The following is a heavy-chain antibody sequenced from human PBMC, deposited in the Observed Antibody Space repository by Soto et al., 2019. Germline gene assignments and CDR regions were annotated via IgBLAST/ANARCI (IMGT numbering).Heavy chain of an antibody. Sequence: SETLSLTCTVSGGSISSYYWSWIRQPPGKGLEWIGYSYYSGSTNYNPSFKSRVTISVDTSKNQFSLKLSSVTAADTAVYYCARHETPHGDYDYWGQGTLVTVSS. CDR2: SYYSGST. CDR1: GGSISSYY. V-gene: IGHV4-59*08. J-gene: IGHJ4*02. D-gene: IGHD4-17*01. CDR3: ARHETPHGDYDY.